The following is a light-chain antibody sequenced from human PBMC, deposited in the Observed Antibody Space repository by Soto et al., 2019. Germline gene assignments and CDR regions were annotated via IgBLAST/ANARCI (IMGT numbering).Light chain of an antibody. CDR2: KAS. CDR1: QSISSW. V-gene: IGKV1-5*03. J-gene: IGKJ1*01. CDR3: QHYNSYSEA. Sequence: DIQMTHSPSTLSASLGDRVTITCRASQSISSWLAWYQQKPGKAPKLLIYKASTLKSGVPSRFSGSGSGTEFTLTISSLQPDDFATYYCQHYNSYSEAFGQGTKVDIK.